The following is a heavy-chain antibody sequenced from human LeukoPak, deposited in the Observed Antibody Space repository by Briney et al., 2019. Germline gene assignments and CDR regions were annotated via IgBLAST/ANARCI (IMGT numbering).Heavy chain of an antibody. CDR3: ATSYCDFWSYSSEYFQH. Sequence: GASVKVSCKASGYTFSGYYMHWVRQAPGQGHEWMGWINPNSGGTKYAQKFQGRVTMTRDTSISTAYMELSRLRSDDTAVYYCATSYCDFWSYSSEYFQHWGQGTLVTVSS. CDR2: INPNSGGT. CDR1: GYTFSGYY. J-gene: IGHJ1*01. D-gene: IGHD3-3*01. V-gene: IGHV1-2*02.